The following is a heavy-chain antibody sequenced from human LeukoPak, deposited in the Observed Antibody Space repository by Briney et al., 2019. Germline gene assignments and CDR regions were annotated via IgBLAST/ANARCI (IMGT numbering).Heavy chain of an antibody. CDR3: ARELYPYSGSYFWAHDAFDI. CDR2: INPNSGGT. D-gene: IGHD1-26*01. CDR1: GYTFTGYY. V-gene: IGHV1-2*02. Sequence: ASVKVSCKASGYTFTGYYMHWVRQAPGQGLEWMGWINPNSGGTNYAQKFRGRVTMTRDTSISTAYMELSRLRSDDTAVYYCARELYPYSGSYFWAHDAFDIWGQGTMVTVSS. J-gene: IGHJ3*02.